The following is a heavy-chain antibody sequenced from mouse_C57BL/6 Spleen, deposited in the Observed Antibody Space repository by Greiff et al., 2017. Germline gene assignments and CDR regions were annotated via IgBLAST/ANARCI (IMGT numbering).Heavy chain of an antibody. CDR1: GYTFTSYW. D-gene: IGHD2-4*01. CDR2: IYPGNSDT. J-gene: IGHJ3*01. CDR3: TRAGDYDGAWFAY. Sequence: EVQLQQSGTVLARPGASVKMSCKTSGYTFTSYWMHWVKQRPGQGLEWIGAIYPGNSDTSYNQKFKGKAKLTAVTSASTAYMELSSLTNEASAVYYCTRAGDYDGAWFAYWGQGTLVTVSA. V-gene: IGHV1-5*01.